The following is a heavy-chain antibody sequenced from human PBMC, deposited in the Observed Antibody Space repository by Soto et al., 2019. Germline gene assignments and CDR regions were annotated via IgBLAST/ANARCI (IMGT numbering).Heavy chain of an antibody. V-gene: IGHV3-23*01. J-gene: IGHJ4*02. D-gene: IGHD6-13*01. Sequence: PGGSLRLSCAASGFTFSSYAMNWVRQAPGKGLEWVSVISGSGGSTYYADSVKGRFTISRDNSRNTLYLQMNSLRAEDTAVYYCAKGGGGAAAGSFDYWGQGTLVTVSS. CDR2: ISGSGGST. CDR1: GFTFSSYA. CDR3: AKGGGGAAAGSFDY.